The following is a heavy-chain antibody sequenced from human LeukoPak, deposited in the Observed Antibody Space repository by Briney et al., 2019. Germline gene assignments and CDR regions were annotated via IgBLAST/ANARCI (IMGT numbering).Heavy chain of an antibody. CDR3: AKDGRFGEPPFDY. Sequence: PGGSLRLSCAASGFTFDDYAMHWVRQAPGKGLEWVSGISWNSGSIGYADSVKGRFTISRDNAKNSLYLQMNSLRAEDTALYYCAKDGRFGEPPFDYWAREPWSPSPQ. CDR2: ISWNSGSI. D-gene: IGHD3-10*01. CDR1: GFTFDDYA. J-gene: IGHJ4*02. V-gene: IGHV3-9*01.